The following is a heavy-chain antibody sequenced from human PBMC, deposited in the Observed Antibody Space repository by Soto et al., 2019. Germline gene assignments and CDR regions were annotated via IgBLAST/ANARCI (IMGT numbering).Heavy chain of an antibody. CDR2: IYYSGST. CDR1: GGSISSGDYY. CDR3: ARDPFYYDSSGYYYAYYFDY. V-gene: IGHV4-30-4*01. J-gene: IGHJ4*02. D-gene: IGHD3-22*01. Sequence: PSETLSLTCTVSGGSISSGDYYWSWIRQPPGKGLEWIGYIYYSGSTYYNPSLKSRVTISVDTSKNQFSLKLSSVTAADTAVYYCARDPFYYDSSGYYYAYYFDYWGQGTLVTVSS.